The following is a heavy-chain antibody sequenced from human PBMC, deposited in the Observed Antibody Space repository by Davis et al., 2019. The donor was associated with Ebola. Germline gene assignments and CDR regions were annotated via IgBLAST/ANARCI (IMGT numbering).Heavy chain of an antibody. V-gene: IGHV4-34*01. CDR1: GGSFSGYY. Sequence: SETLSLTCAVYGGSFSGYYWSWIRQHPGKGLEWIGEINHSGSTNYNPSPKSRVTISVDTSKNQFSLKLSSVTAADTAVYYCASGYCSSTSCRHYYYYYGMDVWGQGTTVTVSS. CDR2: INHSGST. J-gene: IGHJ6*02. CDR3: ASGYCSSTSCRHYYYYYGMDV. D-gene: IGHD2-2*01.